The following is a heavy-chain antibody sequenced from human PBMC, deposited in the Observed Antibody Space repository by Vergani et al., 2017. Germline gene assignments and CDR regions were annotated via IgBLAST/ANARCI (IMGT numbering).Heavy chain of an antibody. Sequence: QVQLQESGPGLVKPSQTLSLTCTVPGGSISSGSYYWSWIRQPAGKGLEWIGRIYTSGSTNYNPSLKSRVTMSVDTSKNQFSLKLSSVTAADTAVYYCARGITIFGGGGWFDPWGQGTLVTVSS. CDR2: IYTSGST. V-gene: IGHV4-61*02. D-gene: IGHD3-3*01. J-gene: IGHJ5*02. CDR3: ARGITIFGGGGWFDP. CDR1: GGSISSGSYY.